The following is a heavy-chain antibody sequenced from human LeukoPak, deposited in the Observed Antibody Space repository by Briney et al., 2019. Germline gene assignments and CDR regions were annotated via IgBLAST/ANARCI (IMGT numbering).Heavy chain of an antibody. V-gene: IGHV3-21*01. Sequence: GGSLRLSCTASGFTFGDYAMNWVRQAPGKGLEWVSSISSSSSYIYYADSVKGRFTISRDNAKNSLYLQMNSLRAEDTAVYYCATEYYDSSGYDYWGQGTLVTVSS. D-gene: IGHD3-22*01. CDR3: ATEYYDSSGYDY. CDR2: ISSSSSYI. CDR1: GFTFGDYA. J-gene: IGHJ4*02.